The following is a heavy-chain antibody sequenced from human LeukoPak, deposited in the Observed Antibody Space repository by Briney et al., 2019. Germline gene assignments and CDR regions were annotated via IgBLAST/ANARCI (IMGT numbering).Heavy chain of an antibody. CDR2: ISGSGGST. CDR3: AKIEAYCGGDCYFSAFDY. J-gene: IGHJ4*02. V-gene: IGHV3-23*01. CDR1: GFTFSSYA. D-gene: IGHD2-21*02. Sequence: PGGSLRLSCAASGFTFSSYAMSWVRQAPGKGLEWVSAISGSGGSTYYADSVKGRFTISRDNSKNTLYLQMNSLRAEDTAVYYCAKIEAYCGGDCYFSAFDYWGQGTLDTVSS.